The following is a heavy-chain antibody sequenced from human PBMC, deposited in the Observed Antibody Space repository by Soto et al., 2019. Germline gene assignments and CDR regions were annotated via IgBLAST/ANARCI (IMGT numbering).Heavy chain of an antibody. CDR2: IYYSGST. Sequence: SETLSLTCTVSGDSISSYYWTWIRQPPGKGLEWIGYIYYSGSTNYNPSLKSRVTISVDTSKNQFSLKLTSVTAADTAVYYCARGVVTIGLWGQGILVTVSS. J-gene: IGHJ4*02. CDR1: GDSISSYY. D-gene: IGHD5-12*01. V-gene: IGHV4-59*01. CDR3: ARGVVTIGL.